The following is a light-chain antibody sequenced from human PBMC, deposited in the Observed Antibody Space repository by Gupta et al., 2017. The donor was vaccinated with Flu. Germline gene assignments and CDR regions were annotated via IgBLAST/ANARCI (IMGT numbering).Light chain of an antibody. J-gene: IGLJ3*02. CDR2: RNN. CDR3: SAWENSRSAWV. Sequence: TATSTTTGTSKNVGNKVAAWLQQHQGHPPKLLYYRNNNRPSGISERFSASRSGNTASLTITGLQPEDEADYYCSAWENSRSAWVFGGATKLTVL. CDR1: SKNVGNKV. V-gene: IGLV10-54*04.